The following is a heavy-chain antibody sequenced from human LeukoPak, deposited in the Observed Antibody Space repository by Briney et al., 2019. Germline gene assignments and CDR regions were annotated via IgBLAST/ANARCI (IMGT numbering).Heavy chain of an antibody. CDR3: ARGARPVAMRNYFDY. CDR2: IGSSGSTI. Sequence: QTGGSLRLSCAASGFTFSSYSMNWGRQAPGKGLEWVAYIGSSGSTIYYADSVKGRFTISRDNAKKSLYLQMNSLRAEDTAVYYCARGARPVAMRNYFDYWGQGTLVTVSS. CDR1: GFTFSSYS. J-gene: IGHJ4*02. D-gene: IGHD2-2*01. V-gene: IGHV3-48*04.